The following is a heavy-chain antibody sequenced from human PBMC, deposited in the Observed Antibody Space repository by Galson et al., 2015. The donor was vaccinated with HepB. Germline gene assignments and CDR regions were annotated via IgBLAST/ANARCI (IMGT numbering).Heavy chain of an antibody. Sequence: SVKVSCKASGYTFTSYDINWVRQATGQGLEWMGWMNPNSGNTGYAQKFQGRVTMTRNTSISTAYMELSSLRSEDTAVYYCARSLGPLTYYDFWSWGTDTRNYYYYYMDVWGKGTTVTVSS. CDR2: MNPNSGNT. J-gene: IGHJ6*03. CDR1: GYTFTSYD. CDR3: ARSLGPLTYYDFWSWGTDTRNYYYYYMDV. V-gene: IGHV1-8*01. D-gene: IGHD3-3*01.